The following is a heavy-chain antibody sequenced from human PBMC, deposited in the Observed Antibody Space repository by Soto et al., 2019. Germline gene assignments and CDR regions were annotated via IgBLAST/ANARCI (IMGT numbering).Heavy chain of an antibody. Sequence: PGGSLRLSCAASGFAFSTYSMNWVRQAPGRGLEWLPSISSSTTYIFYADSVKGRFSISRDDAKNSLYLQMNSLRAEDTAVYYCARDWRMAPGDYWGQGTLVTVSS. J-gene: IGHJ4*02. CDR1: GFAFSTYS. CDR3: ARDWRMAPGDY. CDR2: ISSSTTYI. V-gene: IGHV3-21*01. D-gene: IGHD3-3*01.